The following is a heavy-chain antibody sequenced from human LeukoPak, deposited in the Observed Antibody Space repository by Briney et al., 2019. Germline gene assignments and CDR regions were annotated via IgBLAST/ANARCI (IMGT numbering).Heavy chain of an antibody. CDR1: GGSISSYY. CDR2: IYTGGST. V-gene: IGHV4-4*07. Sequence: SETLSLTCTVSGGSISSYYWSWLRQSAGKGLEWIGRIYTGGSTNYNPSLKSRVTMSLDTSKSQFSLRLTSVTAADTAVYYCARDKHSSWDFDYWGQGTLVTVSS. CDR3: ARDKHSSWDFDY. J-gene: IGHJ4*02. D-gene: IGHD6-13*01.